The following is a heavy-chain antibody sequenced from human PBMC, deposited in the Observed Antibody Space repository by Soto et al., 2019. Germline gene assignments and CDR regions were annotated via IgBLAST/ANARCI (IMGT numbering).Heavy chain of an antibody. D-gene: IGHD3-3*01. CDR2: IRSKAFGGTT. J-gene: IGHJ6*01. V-gene: IGHV3-49*04. CDR1: VFTFGDYA. Sequence: PGGSLRLSCTTSVFTFGDYAMNCVRHSPGKWLEWVGFIRSKAFGGTTDYAASVKGKFTISRDDSNSIAYLQMNSLKTEDTAVYFCARGLTRFFASNYYYYGMDVWGQGTTVTVSS. CDR3: ARGLTRFFASNYYYYGMDV.